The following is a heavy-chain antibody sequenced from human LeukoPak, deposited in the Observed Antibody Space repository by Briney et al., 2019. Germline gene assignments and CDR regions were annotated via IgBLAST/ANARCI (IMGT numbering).Heavy chain of an antibody. CDR1: GGSISSGGYY. V-gene: IGHV4-31*03. CDR2: IYYSGST. Sequence: SQTLSLTCTVSGGSISSGGYYWSWIRQHPGKGLEWIGYIYYSGSTYYNPSLKSRVTISVDTSKNQLSLKLSSVTAADTAVYYCARDRWKSSSWDYYGMDVRGQGTTVTVSS. CDR3: ARDRWKSSSWDYYGMDV. J-gene: IGHJ6*02. D-gene: IGHD6-13*01.